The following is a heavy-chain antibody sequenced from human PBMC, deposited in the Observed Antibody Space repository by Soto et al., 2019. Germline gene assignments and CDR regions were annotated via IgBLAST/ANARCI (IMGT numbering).Heavy chain of an antibody. CDR2: VWFDGNNK. CDR1: GFTFSRHG. CDR3: ARSLEDMDSNPLDF. V-gene: IGHV3-33*01. D-gene: IGHD1-1*01. Sequence: QVQLVESGGGVVQPGRSLRLSCAASGFTFSRHGMHWVRQAPGKGLEWVAVVWFDGNNKYYADSMKGRFTISRDNSKNTLFLQMNSLTVEDSAVNYCARSLEDMDSNPLDFRGQGTLVIVSS. J-gene: IGHJ4*02.